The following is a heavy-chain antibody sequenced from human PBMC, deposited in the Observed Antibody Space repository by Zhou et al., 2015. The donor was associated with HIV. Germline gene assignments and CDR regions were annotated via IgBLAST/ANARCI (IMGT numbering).Heavy chain of an antibody. CDR2: MNTNGGQT. CDR1: GYTFTSYD. CDR3: ATMKGYGTNWGRFDP. V-gene: IGHV1-8*01. Sequence: QVQLVQSGAEVKKPGASVKVSCKASGYTFTSYDINWMRQATGQRPEWMGWMNTNGGQTGYAQKFQGRVTMTRNTSINTAYMALSSLRSDDTAIYFCATMKGYGTNWGRFDPWGQGTLVIVSS. J-gene: IGHJ5*02. D-gene: IGHD7-27*01.